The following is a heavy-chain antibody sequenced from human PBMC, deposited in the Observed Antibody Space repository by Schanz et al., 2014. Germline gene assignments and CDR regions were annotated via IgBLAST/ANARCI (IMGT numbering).Heavy chain of an antibody. CDR2: ISGSGGST. V-gene: IGHV3-23*04. D-gene: IGHD3-9*01. J-gene: IGHJ4*02. CDR3: AKQIHYDILTVTRN. Sequence: EVHLVESGGGLVKRGGSLRLSCAASGFTFSSYGMHWVRQAPGKGLEWVAAISGSGGSTYYADSVKGRFTISRDNSKNTLYLQMNSLRAEDTAVYYCAKQIHYDILTVTRNWGQGTLVTVSS. CDR1: GFTFSSYG.